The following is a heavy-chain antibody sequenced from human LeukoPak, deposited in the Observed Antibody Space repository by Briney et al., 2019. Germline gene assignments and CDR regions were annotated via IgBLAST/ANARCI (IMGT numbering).Heavy chain of an antibody. CDR3: ARDVRLQLVYYFDY. Sequence: HPGRSLRLSCAASGFTFSSYGMHWVRQAPGKGLEWVAVISYDGSNKYYADSVKGRFTISRDNSKNTLYLQMNSLRAEDTAVYYCARDVRLQLVYYFDYWGQGTLVTVSS. CDR1: GFTFSSYG. CDR2: ISYDGSNK. D-gene: IGHD6-13*01. J-gene: IGHJ4*02. V-gene: IGHV3-30*03.